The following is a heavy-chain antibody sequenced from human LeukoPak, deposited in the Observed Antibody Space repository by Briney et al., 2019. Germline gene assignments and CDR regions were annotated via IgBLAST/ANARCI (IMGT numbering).Heavy chain of an antibody. J-gene: IGHJ6*03. CDR3: ARDRDGYNYPYYYYYMDV. V-gene: IGHV4-59*01. CDR1: GGSISSYY. D-gene: IGHD5-24*01. CDR2: IYYSGST. Sequence: SETLSLTCTVSGGSISSYYWSWIRQPPGKGLEWIGYIYYSGSTNYNPSLKSRVTISVDTSKNQFSLKLSSVTAADTAVYYCARDRDGYNYPYYYYYMDVWGKGTTVTISS.